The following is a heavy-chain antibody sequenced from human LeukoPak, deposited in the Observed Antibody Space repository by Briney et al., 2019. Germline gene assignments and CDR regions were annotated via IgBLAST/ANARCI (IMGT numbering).Heavy chain of an antibody. CDR3: ARGDCSGGSCYLSLTTIDY. CDR2: ISTSSNTI. V-gene: IGHV3-48*01. Sequence: GKSLRLSCAASGFTFSSYGIHWVRQAPGKGLEWVSYISTSSNTIYYADSVKGRFTISRDNAKNSLYLQMNSLRAEDTAVYYCARGDCSGGSCYLSLTTIDYWGQGTLVTVSS. CDR1: GFTFSSYG. D-gene: IGHD2-15*01. J-gene: IGHJ4*02.